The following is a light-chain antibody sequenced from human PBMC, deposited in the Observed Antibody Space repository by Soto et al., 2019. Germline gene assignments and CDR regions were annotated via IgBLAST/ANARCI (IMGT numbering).Light chain of an antibody. CDR1: QSVRSSY. CDR2: GTS. J-gene: IGKJ5*01. V-gene: IGKV3D-20*02. CDR3: QQRSNWPPIT. Sequence: EIVMTQSPATLSLSTGERATLSCRASQSVRSSYLAWYRQRPGQAPRLLIYGTSTRATGIPARFSGSGSGTDFTLTISSLEPEDFAVYYCQQRSNWPPITFGQGTLLEIK.